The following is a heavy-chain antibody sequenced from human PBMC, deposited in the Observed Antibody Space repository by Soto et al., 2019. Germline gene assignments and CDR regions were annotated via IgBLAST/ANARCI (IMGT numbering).Heavy chain of an antibody. V-gene: IGHV3-30-3*01. Sequence: GGSLRLSCAASGFIFSSYAMHWVRQAPGKGLEWVALISYDGSNKYYADSVKGRFTISRDNSKNTLYLQMNSLRAEDTALYYCARDGGHTYGPTAYYCYGMDVWGQGTTVTVSS. CDR2: ISYDGSNK. CDR1: GFIFSSYA. CDR3: ARDGGHTYGPTAYYCYGMDV. J-gene: IGHJ6*02. D-gene: IGHD5-18*01.